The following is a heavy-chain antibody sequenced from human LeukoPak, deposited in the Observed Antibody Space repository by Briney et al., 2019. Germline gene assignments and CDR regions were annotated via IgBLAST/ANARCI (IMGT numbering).Heavy chain of an antibody. J-gene: IGHJ3*02. CDR2: IYTSGST. D-gene: IGHD3-22*01. CDR3: AIATPTLDYYDSSGSPSGAFDI. V-gene: IGHV4-4*07. Sequence: SETLSLTCTVSGGSISSYYWSWIRQPAGKGLEWIGRIYTSGSTNYNPSLKSRVTMSVDTSKNQFSLKLSSVTAADTAVYYCAIATPTLDYYDSSGSPSGAFDIWGQGTMVTVSS. CDR1: GGSISSYY.